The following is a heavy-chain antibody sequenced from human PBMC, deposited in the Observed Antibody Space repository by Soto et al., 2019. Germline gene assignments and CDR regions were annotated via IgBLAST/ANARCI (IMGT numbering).Heavy chain of an antibody. CDR2: ITPIFGTA. CDR1: GGTFSSYA. D-gene: IGHD3-3*01. J-gene: IGHJ6*02. CDR3: ARDPRRTIFGVVTQYYYYYCMDV. V-gene: IGHV1-69*13. Sequence: GASVKVSCKASGGTFSSYAISWVRQAPEQGHEWMGVITPIFGTANYAQKFQGRATTTADESTSTAYMERSSLRSEDTGVYYCARDPRRTIFGVVTQYYYYYCMDVWGQGTTVTVSS.